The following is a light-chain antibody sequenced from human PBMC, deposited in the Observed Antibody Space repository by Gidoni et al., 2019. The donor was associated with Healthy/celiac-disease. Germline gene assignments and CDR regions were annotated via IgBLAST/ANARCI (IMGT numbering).Light chain of an antibody. V-gene: IGKV3-20*01. Sequence: VLTQSPGTLSLSPGERATLSCRASQSVRSSYLAWYQQKPCQAPRLLIYGASSRATVIPDRFSGSGSGTDFTLTISRLEPEDFAVYYCQQYGSSPLTFXGXTKVEIK. CDR3: QQYGSSPLT. J-gene: IGKJ4*01. CDR2: GAS. CDR1: QSVRSSY.